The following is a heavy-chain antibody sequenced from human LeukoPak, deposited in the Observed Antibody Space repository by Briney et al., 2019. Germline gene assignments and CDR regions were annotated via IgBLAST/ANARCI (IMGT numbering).Heavy chain of an antibody. Sequence: SETLSLTCTVSGGSISSSSYYWGWIRQPPGKGLEWIGSIYYSGSTYYNPSLKSRVTISVDTSKNQFSLKLSSVTAADTAVYYCARDSTGYYYGRHPSAFVYWGQGTLVTVSS. CDR3: ARDSTGYYYGRHPSAFVY. J-gene: IGHJ4*02. CDR2: IYYSGST. V-gene: IGHV4-39*07. CDR1: GGSISSSSYY. D-gene: IGHD3-22*01.